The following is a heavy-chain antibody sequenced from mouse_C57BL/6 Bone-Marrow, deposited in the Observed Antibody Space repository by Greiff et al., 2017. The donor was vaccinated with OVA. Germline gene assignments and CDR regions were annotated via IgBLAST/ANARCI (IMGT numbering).Heavy chain of an antibody. CDR2: IRRKSNNSAY. V-gene: IGHV10-1*01. CDR3: EGTAYSNPFAY. Sequence: EVQLVESGGGLVQPKGSLKLSCAASGFSFNTYAMNWVRQAPGKGLEWVARIRRKSNNSAYNHPVPGKARFTISRHDSESMLYLQKNNLKTEDTAVYYCEGTAYSNPFAYWGQGTLVTVSA. J-gene: IGHJ3*01. CDR1: GFSFNTYA. D-gene: IGHD2-5*01.